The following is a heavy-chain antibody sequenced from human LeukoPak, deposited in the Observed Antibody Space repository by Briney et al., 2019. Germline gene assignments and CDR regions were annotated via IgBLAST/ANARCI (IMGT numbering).Heavy chain of an antibody. Sequence: SETLSLTCAVSGGSISSSSYYWGWIRQPPGKGLEWIGSIYSSGSTYYNSSLKSRVTISIDTSKNQVSLKMSSVTAADTAVYYCAKSGGYGLIDYWGQGTLVTVSS. CDR2: IYSSGST. CDR1: GGSISSSSYY. J-gene: IGHJ4*01. V-gene: IGHV4-39*01. D-gene: IGHD6-25*01. CDR3: AKSGGYGLIDY.